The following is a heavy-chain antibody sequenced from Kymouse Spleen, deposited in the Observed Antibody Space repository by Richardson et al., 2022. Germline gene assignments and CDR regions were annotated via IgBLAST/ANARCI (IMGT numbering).Heavy chain of an antibody. D-gene: IGHD2-15*01. J-gene: IGHJ3*02. CDR3: ARPLGYCSGGSCFDAFDI. CDR2: IYYSGST. Sequence: QLQLQESGPGLVKPSETLSLTCTVSGGSISSSSYYWGWIRQPPGKGLEWIGSIYYSGSTYYNPSLKSRVTISVDTSKNQFSLKLSSVTAADTAVYYCARPLGYCSGGSCFDAFDIWGQGTMVTVSS. V-gene: IGHV4-39*01. CDR1: GGSISSSSYY.